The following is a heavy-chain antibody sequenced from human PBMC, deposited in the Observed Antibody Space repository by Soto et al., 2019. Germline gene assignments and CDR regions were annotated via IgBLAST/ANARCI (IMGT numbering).Heavy chain of an antibody. V-gene: IGHV4-30-2*01. CDR3: ARGRHVDTAMVLQYNWFDP. CDR1: GGSISSGGYS. D-gene: IGHD5-18*01. CDR2: IYHSGST. Sequence: SETLSLTCAVSGGSISSGGYSWSWIRQPPGKGLEWIGYIYHSGSTYYNPSPKSRVTISVDRSKNQFSLKLNSVTAADTAVYYCARGRHVDTAMVLQYNWFDPWGQGTLVTVSS. J-gene: IGHJ5*02.